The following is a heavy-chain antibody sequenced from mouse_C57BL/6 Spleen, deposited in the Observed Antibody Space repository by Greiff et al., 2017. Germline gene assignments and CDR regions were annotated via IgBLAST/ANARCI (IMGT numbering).Heavy chain of an antibody. D-gene: IGHD2-5*01. CDR1: GYTFTSYW. V-gene: IGHV1-69*01. J-gene: IGHJ3*01. CDR2: IDPSDSYT. CDR3: GREGYSKIAD. Sequence: QVQLQQPGAELVMPGASVKLSCKASGYTFTSYWMHWVKQRPGQGLEWIGEIDPSDSYTNYNQKFKGKSTLTVDKSSSTAYMQLSSLTSEDSAVYYGGREGYSKIADWGQGTLVTVSA.